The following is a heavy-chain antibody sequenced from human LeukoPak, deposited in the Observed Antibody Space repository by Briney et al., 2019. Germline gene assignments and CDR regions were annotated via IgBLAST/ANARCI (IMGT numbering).Heavy chain of an antibody. CDR2: IRSKTKGGTT. CDR1: GLTISNVW. Sequence: GGYLRLSCAAYGLTISNVWMSWDRPAQGKGLEWVGRIRSKTKGGTTDYPGPVKGRFTISRDDSKSTLYSQMYSRKTDCTAVYYCTTGRYWGQGTLVTVSS. CDR3: TTGRY. V-gene: IGHV3-15*01. J-gene: IGHJ4*02.